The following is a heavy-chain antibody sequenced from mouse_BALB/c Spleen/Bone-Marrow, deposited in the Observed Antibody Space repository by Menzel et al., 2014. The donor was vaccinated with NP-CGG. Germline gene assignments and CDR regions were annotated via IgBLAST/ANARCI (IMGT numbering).Heavy chain of an antibody. J-gene: IGHJ2*01. Sequence: VQLQQSGAELVKPGASVKLSCTASGFNIKDTYMHWVKQRPDQGLEWIGRIDPANGNTKYNPKFQDKATITSDTSSNTAYLQLSSLTSGDTAVYYCVGWEDCWGQGTTLTVSS. CDR1: GFNIKDTY. CDR2: IDPANGNT. D-gene: IGHD4-1*01. CDR3: VGWEDC. V-gene: IGHV14-3*02.